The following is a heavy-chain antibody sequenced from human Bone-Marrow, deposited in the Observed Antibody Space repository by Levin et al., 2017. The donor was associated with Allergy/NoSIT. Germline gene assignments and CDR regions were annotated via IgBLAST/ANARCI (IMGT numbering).Heavy chain of an antibody. CDR2: ISGSGGST. CDR3: ARQFYNTWYRHFDY. Sequence: GESLKISCAASGFTFSSYAMSWVRQAPGKGLEWVSTISGSGGSTYYADSVKGHFTISRDNSKNTLYLQMNSLRADDTAVYYCARQFYNTWYRHFDYWGQGTLVTVSS. V-gene: IGHV3-23*01. CDR1: GFTFSSYA. D-gene: IGHD1-14*01. J-gene: IGHJ4*02.